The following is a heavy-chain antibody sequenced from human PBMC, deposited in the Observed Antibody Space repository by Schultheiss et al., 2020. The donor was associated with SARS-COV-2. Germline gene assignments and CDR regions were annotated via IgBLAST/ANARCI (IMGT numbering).Heavy chain of an antibody. CDR3: AKHGYNWRIDY. Sequence: GGSLRLSCAASGFTFSAFGMHWVRQAPGKGLEWVTFIRSDGTNKYYADSVKGRFTISRDNSKNTLYLQLNSLRVEDTAVYYCAKHGYNWRIDYWGQGTLVTVSS. V-gene: IGHV3-30*02. D-gene: IGHD5-24*01. CDR1: GFTFSAFG. CDR2: IRSDGTNK. J-gene: IGHJ4*02.